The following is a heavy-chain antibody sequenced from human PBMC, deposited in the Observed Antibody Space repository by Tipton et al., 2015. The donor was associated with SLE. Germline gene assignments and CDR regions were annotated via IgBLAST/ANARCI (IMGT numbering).Heavy chain of an antibody. CDR2: IYYSGST. CDR3: ARQEGDIVVVPAAISFDY. J-gene: IGHJ4*02. V-gene: IGHV4-59*08. D-gene: IGHD2-2*02. CDR1: GGSISSYY. Sequence: TLSLTCTVSGGSISSYYWSWIRQSPGKGLEWIGYIYYSGSTNYNPSLKSRVTISVDTSKNQFSLKLSSVTAADTAMYYCARQEGDIVVVPAAISFDYWGQGTLVTVSS.